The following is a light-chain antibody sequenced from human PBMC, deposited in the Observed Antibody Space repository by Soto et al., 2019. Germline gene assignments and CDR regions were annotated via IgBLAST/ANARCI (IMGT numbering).Light chain of an antibody. CDR2: GAS. Sequence: EIVMTRSPATLSVSPGERATLSCRASQSVSSNLAWYQQKPGQAPSLLIYGASTRATGIPARFSGSGSGTEFTFTISSLQSEDFAVYYCQQYNNWPRTFGQGTKVDIK. CDR3: QQYNNWPRT. J-gene: IGKJ1*01. CDR1: QSVSSN. V-gene: IGKV3-15*01.